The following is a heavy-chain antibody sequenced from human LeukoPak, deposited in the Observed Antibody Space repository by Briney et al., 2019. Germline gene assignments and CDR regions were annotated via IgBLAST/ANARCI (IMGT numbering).Heavy chain of an antibody. V-gene: IGHV4-59*01. J-gene: IGHJ4*02. Sequence: SETLSLTCTVSGGSISSYYWNWIRQPPGKGLEWIGYIYYSGSTNYNPSLKSRVTISVDTSKNQFSLKLSSVTAADTAVYYCARGVQYYYDSSGFFDYWGQGTLVTVSS. CDR3: ARGVQYYYDSSGFFDY. CDR1: GGSISSYY. D-gene: IGHD3-22*01. CDR2: IYYSGST.